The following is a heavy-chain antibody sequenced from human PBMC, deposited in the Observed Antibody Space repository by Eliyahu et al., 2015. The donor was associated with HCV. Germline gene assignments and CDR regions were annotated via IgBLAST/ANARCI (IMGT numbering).Heavy chain of an antibody. CDR2: IRYDGINI. CDR1: GXTFRNFG. D-gene: IGHD3-10*01. CDR3: AKLLNYYALEAFDI. V-gene: IGHV3-30*02. J-gene: IGHJ3*02. Sequence: QVQLVESGGAVVQPGWFLXXSCEASGXTFRNFGMHWXRQPPGKGLEWVAFIRYDGINIYYADSVKGRFTISRDNSKNTLYLQMSSLRAEDTAVYYCAKLLNYYALEAFDIWGQGTMVTVSS.